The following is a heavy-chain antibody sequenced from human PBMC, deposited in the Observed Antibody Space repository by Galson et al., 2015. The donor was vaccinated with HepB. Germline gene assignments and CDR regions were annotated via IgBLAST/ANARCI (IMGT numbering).Heavy chain of an antibody. CDR2: INPNSGGT. Sequence: SVKVSCKASGYTFTGYYMHWVRQAPGQGLEWMGWINPNSGGTNYAQKFQGRVTMTRNTSISTAYMELSRLRSDDTAVYYCAREGRTTERNRDYWGQGTLVTVSS. V-gene: IGHV1-2*02. CDR1: GYTFTGYY. D-gene: IGHD4-11*01. CDR3: AREGRTTERNRDY. J-gene: IGHJ4*02.